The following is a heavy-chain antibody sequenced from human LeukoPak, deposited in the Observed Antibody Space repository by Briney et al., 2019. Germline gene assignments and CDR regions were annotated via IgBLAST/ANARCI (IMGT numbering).Heavy chain of an antibody. CDR2: ISSSGSTI. D-gene: IGHD3-10*01. Sequence: GGSLRLSCAASGFTFSSYEMNWVRQAPGKGLEWASYISSSGSTIYYADSVKGRFTISRDNAKNSLYLQMNSLRAEDTAVYYCARHHYGSGSYQFDYWGQGTLVTVSS. CDR1: GFTFSSYE. J-gene: IGHJ4*02. CDR3: ARHHYGSGSYQFDY. V-gene: IGHV3-48*03.